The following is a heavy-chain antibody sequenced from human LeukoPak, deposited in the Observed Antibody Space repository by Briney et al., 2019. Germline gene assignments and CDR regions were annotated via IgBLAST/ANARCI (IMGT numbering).Heavy chain of an antibody. CDR2: ISYDGSNK. Sequence: PGGSLRLSCAASGFTFSSYAMHWVRQAPGKGLEWVAVISYDGSNKYYADSVKGRFTISRDNSKNTLYLQMNSLRAEDTAVYYCARDGSRLRLGELGDYWGQGTLVTVSS. CDR3: ARDGSRLRLGELGDY. CDR1: GFTFSSYA. D-gene: IGHD3-16*01. V-gene: IGHV3-30-3*01. J-gene: IGHJ4*02.